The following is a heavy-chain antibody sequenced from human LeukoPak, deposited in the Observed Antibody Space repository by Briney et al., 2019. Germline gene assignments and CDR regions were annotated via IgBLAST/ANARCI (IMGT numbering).Heavy chain of an antibody. J-gene: IGHJ4*02. Sequence: GGSLRLSCAASGFTLDDYGMSWVRQAPGKGLEWVSGINWNGDSIGYADSVKGRFTISRDNAKNSLYLQMNSLRAEDTALYYCARGKRTNGWSQHYCDYWGQGSLVTVSS. D-gene: IGHD6-19*01. CDR1: GFTLDDYG. CDR3: ARGKRTNGWSQHYCDY. CDR2: INWNGDSI. V-gene: IGHV3-20*04.